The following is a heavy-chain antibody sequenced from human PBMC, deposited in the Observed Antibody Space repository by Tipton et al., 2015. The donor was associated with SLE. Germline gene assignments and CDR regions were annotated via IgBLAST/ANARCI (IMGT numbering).Heavy chain of an antibody. Sequence: LRLSCAVYGGSFSGYYWSWIRQPPGKGLEWIGKINHSGSTNYTPSLKSRVTISVDTSKNQFSLKLSSVTAADTAVYYCARCGGARDYWGQGTLVTVSS. V-gene: IGHV4-34*01. CDR3: ARCGGARDY. CDR2: INHSGST. CDR1: GGSFSGYY. D-gene: IGHD3-16*01. J-gene: IGHJ4*02.